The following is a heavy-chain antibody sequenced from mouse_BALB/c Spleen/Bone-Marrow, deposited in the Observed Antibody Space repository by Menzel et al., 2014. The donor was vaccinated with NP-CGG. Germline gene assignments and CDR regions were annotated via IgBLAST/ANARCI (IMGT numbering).Heavy chain of an antibody. D-gene: IGHD4-1*02. CDR3: ARAQLGCFAY. Sequence: VKLMESGPGLVAPSQSLSITCTVSGFSLTSYGVHWVRQPPGKGLEWLGVIWAGGSTNYNSALMSRLSISKDNSKSQVFIKMNSLQTDDTAMYYCARAQLGCFAYWGQGTLVTVSA. CDR2: IWAGGST. J-gene: IGHJ3*01. V-gene: IGHV2-9*02. CDR1: GFSLTSYG.